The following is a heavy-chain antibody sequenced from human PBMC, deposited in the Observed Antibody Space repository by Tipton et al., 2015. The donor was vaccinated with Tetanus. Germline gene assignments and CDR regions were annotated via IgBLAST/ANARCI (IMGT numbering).Heavy chain of an antibody. CDR1: GFTFGTHV. D-gene: IGHD5-24*01. J-gene: IGHJ3*02. CDR3: VRESEMPGACDI. V-gene: IGHV3-30-3*01. Sequence: SLRLSCAASGFTFGTHVMHWVRQAPGKGLECVAGISSDGSVQYYANSVKGWFTISRDNSRATLFLQMNSLTDDDTAVYYCVRESEMPGACDIWVQGT. CDR2: ISSDGSVQ.